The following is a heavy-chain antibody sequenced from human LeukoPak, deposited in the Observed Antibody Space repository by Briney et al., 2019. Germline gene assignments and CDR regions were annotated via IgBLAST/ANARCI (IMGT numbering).Heavy chain of an antibody. V-gene: IGHV1-2*06. CDR3: ARGYMAYYYDSAGY. Sequence: ASVKVSCKASGYTFTGYYMHWVRQAPGQGLEWMGRINPNSGGTNYAQKFQGRVIMTRDTSISTAYMELSRLRSDDTAVYYCARGYMAYYYDSAGYWGQGTLVTVSS. D-gene: IGHD3-22*01. CDR1: GYTFTGYY. CDR2: INPNSGGT. J-gene: IGHJ4*02.